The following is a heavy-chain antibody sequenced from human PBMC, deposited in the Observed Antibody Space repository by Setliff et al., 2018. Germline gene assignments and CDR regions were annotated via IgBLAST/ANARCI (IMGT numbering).Heavy chain of an antibody. CDR1: GCSFTSHY. CDR3: ARAGLAAAGRKGVFDH. J-gene: IGHJ4*01. V-gene: IGHV1-46*01. D-gene: IGHD6-25*01. CDR2: INPGGLSS. Sequence: ASVKVSCKTSGCSFTSHYMHWVRQAPGQGLEWMGIINPGGLSSSSTQKFEGRVTMTRDTSTSTVYMELNSLTSDDTAVYYCARAGLAAAGRKGVFDHWGHGTLVTVSS.